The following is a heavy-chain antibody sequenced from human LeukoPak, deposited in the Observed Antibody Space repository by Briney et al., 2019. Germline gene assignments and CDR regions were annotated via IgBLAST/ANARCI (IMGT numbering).Heavy chain of an antibody. CDR2: INAGNGNT. J-gene: IGHJ5*02. CDR3: ATRAAAGTGFDP. V-gene: IGHV1-3*01. Sequence: ASVKVSYKASGYTFTSYAMHWVRQAPGQRLEWMGWINAGNGNTKYSQKFQGRVTITRDTSASTAYMELSSLRSEDTAVYYCATRAAAGTGFDPWGQGTLVTVSS. CDR1: GYTFTSYA. D-gene: IGHD6-13*01.